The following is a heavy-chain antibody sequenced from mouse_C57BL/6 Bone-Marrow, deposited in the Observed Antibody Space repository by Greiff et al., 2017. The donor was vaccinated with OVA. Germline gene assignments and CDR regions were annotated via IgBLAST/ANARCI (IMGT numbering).Heavy chain of an antibody. V-gene: IGHV1-52*01. Sequence: QVQLQQPGAELMRPGSSVKLSCKASGYTFTSYWMHWVKQRPIQGLEWIGNIDPSDSETHYNQKFKDKATLTVDKSSSTAYMQLSSLTSEDSAVYYCARGTTTVVRYFDVWGTGTTVTVSS. CDR2: IDPSDSET. CDR1: GYTFTSYW. D-gene: IGHD1-1*01. J-gene: IGHJ1*03. CDR3: ARGTTTVVRYFDV.